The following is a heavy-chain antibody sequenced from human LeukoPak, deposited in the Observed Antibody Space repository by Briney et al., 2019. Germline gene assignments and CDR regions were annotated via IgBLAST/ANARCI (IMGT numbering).Heavy chain of an antibody. J-gene: IGHJ6*04. D-gene: IGHD6-19*01. CDR3: ARERIGSGWGNYYYYYGMDV. CDR2: INHSGST. CDR1: GGSFSGYY. Sequence: PSETLSLTCAVYGGSFSGYYWSWIRQPPGKGLEWIGEINHSGSTNYNPSLKSRVTISVDTFKNQFSLKLSSVTAADTAVYYCARERIGSGWGNYYYYYGMDVWGKGTTVTVSS. V-gene: IGHV4-34*01.